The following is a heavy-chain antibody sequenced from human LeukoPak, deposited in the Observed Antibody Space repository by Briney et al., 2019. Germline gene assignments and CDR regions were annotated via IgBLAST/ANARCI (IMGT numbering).Heavy chain of an antibody. D-gene: IGHD3-9*01. V-gene: IGHV4-39*07. Sequence: PSETLSLTCTVSGGSISSSSYYWGWIRQPPGKGLEWIGSIYYSGSTYYNPSLKSRVTISVDTSKNQFSLKLSSVTAADTAVYYCARDPWGASYDILTGSYFDYWGQGTLVTVSS. CDR2: IYYSGST. J-gene: IGHJ4*02. CDR1: GGSISSSSYY. CDR3: ARDPWGASYDILTGSYFDY.